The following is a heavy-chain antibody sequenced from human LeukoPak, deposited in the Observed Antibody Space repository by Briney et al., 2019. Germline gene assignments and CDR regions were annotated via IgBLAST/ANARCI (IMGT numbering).Heavy chain of an antibody. J-gene: IGHJ4*02. D-gene: IGHD3-22*01. CDR2: IIPIFGTA. CDR1: GGTFSSYA. Sequence: SVKVSCKASGGTFSSYAISWVRQAPGQGLEWMGGIIPIFGTANYAQKFQGRVTITTDESTSTAYMELSSLRSEDTAVYYCARAPDPYYYDSSGYYSYYFDYWGQGTLVTASS. V-gene: IGHV1-69*05. CDR3: ARAPDPYYYDSSGYYSYYFDY.